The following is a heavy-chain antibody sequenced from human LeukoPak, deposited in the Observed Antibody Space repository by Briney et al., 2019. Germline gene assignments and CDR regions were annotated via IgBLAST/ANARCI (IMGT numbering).Heavy chain of an antibody. CDR1: GASINTYY. CDR3: AKVGNNYVFDS. V-gene: IGHV4-4*07. CDR2: IYADVAT. J-gene: IGHJ4*02. Sequence: SETLSLTCTVPGASINTYYWSWIRQPAGKGLEWIGRIYADVATNYNSSLKSRVTMSVDTSKNQFSLKLDSLTAADTAVYYCAKVGNNYVFDSWGQGTLVTVSS. D-gene: IGHD1/OR15-1a*01.